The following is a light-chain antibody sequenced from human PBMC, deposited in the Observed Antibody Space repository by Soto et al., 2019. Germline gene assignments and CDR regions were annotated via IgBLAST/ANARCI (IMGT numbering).Light chain of an antibody. CDR2: DAS. Sequence: DIQMTQSPSSLSASVGDRVTITCQARQDISNSRRWYQQRPGKAPKMVIHDASTLETGVPSRLTGSGSGTEFTFTNTPLYSEDIATYYCHQHHSHPRTVGGGTKVDIK. V-gene: IGKV1-33*01. CDR3: HQHHSHPRT. CDR1: QDISNS. J-gene: IGKJ4*01.